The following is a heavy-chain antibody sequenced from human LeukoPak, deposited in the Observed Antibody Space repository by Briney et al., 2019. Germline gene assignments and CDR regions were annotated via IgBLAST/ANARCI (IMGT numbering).Heavy chain of an antibody. CDR1: GGSISSYN. CDR3: ARQYNWNDHFDY. CDR2: IYHSEIT. D-gene: IGHD1-20*01. Sequence: SETLSLTCTVSGGSISSYNWSWIRQPPGKGLEWIGSIYHSEITYYNPSLKSRVTISVDTSKNQFSLKLSSVTAADTAVYYCARQYNWNDHFDYWGQGTLVTVSS. V-gene: IGHV4-59*08. J-gene: IGHJ4*02.